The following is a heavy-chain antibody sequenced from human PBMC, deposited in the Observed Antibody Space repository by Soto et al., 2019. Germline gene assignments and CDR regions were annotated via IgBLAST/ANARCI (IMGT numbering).Heavy chain of an antibody. V-gene: IGHV4-30-4*01. CDR2: IYYSGST. CDR1: GGSISSGDYY. J-gene: IGHJ4*02. Sequence: QVQLQESGPGLVKPSQTLSLTCTVSGGSISSGDYYWSWIRQPPGKGLEWIGYIYYSGSTYYTPSLKSRVTISVDTSKNQFSLKLSSVTAADTAVYYCARDIERTALAFDYWGQGTLVTVSS. D-gene: IGHD2-21*02. CDR3: ARDIERTALAFDY.